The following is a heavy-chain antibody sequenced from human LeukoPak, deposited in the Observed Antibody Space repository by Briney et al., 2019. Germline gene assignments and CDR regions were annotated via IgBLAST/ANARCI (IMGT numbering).Heavy chain of an antibody. CDR2: IIPILGIA. Sequence: SVKVSCKASGGTFSSYAISWVRQAPGQGLEWMGRIIPILGIANYAQKFQGRVTMTIDTSTSTAYMDLRGLRSDDTAVYYCARVLPPTYIEIVQTAPYYFDFWGQGTLVTVSS. J-gene: IGHJ4*02. CDR1: GGTFSSYA. V-gene: IGHV1-69*04. CDR3: ARVLPPTYIEIVQTAPYYFDF. D-gene: IGHD2/OR15-2a*01.